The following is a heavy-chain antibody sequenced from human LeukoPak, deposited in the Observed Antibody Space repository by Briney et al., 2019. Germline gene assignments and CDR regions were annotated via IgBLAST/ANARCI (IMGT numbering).Heavy chain of an antibody. CDR1: DGSISSSTYY. J-gene: IGHJ4*02. V-gene: IGHV4-39*02. D-gene: IGHD3-10*01. CDR3: ARSLNLDTYGSGSYYSN. Sequence: SETLSLTCTVSDGSISSSTYYWAWIRRPPGKGLEWIGSIYYGVTTYYNPSLKSRVTISVDTSKNHFSLKLSSVTAADTAVYYCARSLNLDTYGSGSYYSNWGQGTLVTVSS. CDR2: IYYGVTT.